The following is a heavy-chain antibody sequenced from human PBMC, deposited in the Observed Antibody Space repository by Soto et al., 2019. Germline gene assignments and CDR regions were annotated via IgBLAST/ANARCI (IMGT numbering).Heavy chain of an antibody. D-gene: IGHD3-10*01. J-gene: IGHJ6*02. Sequence: PGVSLRLSCVASGFTFRNYGMHWVRQAPGKGLEWVAVISYNGKNEHYVDSRKGRFTISRDNSKNTVFLQMNSLTPQDTAVYFCAQDRHYIAIVEMAKSGRALWGQGTTVPVSS. CDR2: ISYNGKNE. V-gene: IGHV3-30*18. CDR3: AQDRHYIAIVEMAKSGRAL. CDR1: GFTFRNYG.